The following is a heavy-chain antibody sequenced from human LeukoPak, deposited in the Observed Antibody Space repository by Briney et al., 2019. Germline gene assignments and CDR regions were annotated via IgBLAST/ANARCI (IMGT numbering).Heavy chain of an antibody. CDR1: GFTFSSYG. CDR2: IRYDGSNK. Sequence: GGSLRLSCAASGFTFSSYGMHWVRQAPGKGLEWVAFIRYDGSNKYYADSVKGRFTISRDNSKNTLYLQMNSLRAEDTAVYYCAKPGGYYDSSGCFDYWGQGTLVTVSS. CDR3: AKPGGYYDSSGCFDY. D-gene: IGHD3-22*01. J-gene: IGHJ4*02. V-gene: IGHV3-30*02.